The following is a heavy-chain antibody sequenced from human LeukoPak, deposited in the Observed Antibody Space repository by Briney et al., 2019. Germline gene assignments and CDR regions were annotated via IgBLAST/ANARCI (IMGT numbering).Heavy chain of an antibody. CDR3: ARASPYYYGSGSYYTTDAFDI. CDR2: INPSGGST. Sequence: GASVKVSCKASGYTFTSYYMHWVRQAPGQGLEWMGIINPSGGSTSYAQKFQGRVTMTRDTSTSTVYMELSSLRSEDTAVYYCARASPYYYGSGSYYTTDAFDIWGQGTMVTVSS. J-gene: IGHJ3*02. D-gene: IGHD3-10*01. CDR1: GYTFTSYY. V-gene: IGHV1-46*01.